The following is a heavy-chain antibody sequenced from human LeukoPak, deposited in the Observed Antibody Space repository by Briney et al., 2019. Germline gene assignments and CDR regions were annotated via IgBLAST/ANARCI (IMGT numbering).Heavy chain of an antibody. J-gene: IGHJ4*02. CDR3: ARDGNTTPLDY. D-gene: IGHD4-17*01. CDR2: ISSSSSTI. Sequence: GGSLRLSCAASGFTFSNYWMTWVRQAPGKGLEWVSYISSSSSTIYYADSVKGRFTISRDNAKNSLYLQMNSLRAEDTAVYYCARDGNTTPLDYWGQGTLVTVSS. V-gene: IGHV3-48*01. CDR1: GFTFSNYW.